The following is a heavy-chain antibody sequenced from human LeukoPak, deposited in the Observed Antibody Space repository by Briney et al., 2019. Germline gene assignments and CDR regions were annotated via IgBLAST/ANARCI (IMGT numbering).Heavy chain of an antibody. CDR2: MNPNSGNT. CDR1: GYTFTSYD. J-gene: IGHJ4*02. CDR3: ARGEGYSGYGSYYFDY. Sequence: GASVKVSCKASGYTFTSYDINWVRQATGQGLEWMGWMNPNSGNTGYAQKFQGRVTITRNTSISTAYMELSSLRSEDTAVYYCARGEGYSGYGSYYFDYWGQGTLVTVSS. D-gene: IGHD5-12*01. V-gene: IGHV1-8*03.